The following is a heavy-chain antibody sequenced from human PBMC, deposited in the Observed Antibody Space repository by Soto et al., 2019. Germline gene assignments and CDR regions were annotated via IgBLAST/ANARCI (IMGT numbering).Heavy chain of an antibody. J-gene: IGHJ6*02. CDR1: GGSISSYY. CDR2: IYYSGST. V-gene: IGHV4-59*01. CDR3: ARDRGGILEYYGMDV. Sequence: SETLSLTCTVSGGSISSYYWSWIRQPPGKGLEWIGYIYYSGSTNYNPSLKSRVTISVDTSKNQFSLKLSSVTAADTAVYYCARDRGGILEYYGMDVWGQGTTVTVSS. D-gene: IGHD3-3*01.